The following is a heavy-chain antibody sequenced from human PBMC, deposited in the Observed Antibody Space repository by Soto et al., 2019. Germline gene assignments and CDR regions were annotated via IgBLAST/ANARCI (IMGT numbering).Heavy chain of an antibody. CDR3: ASVRGYRPTRVDY. CDR1: GFTFSSYS. V-gene: IGHV3-21*01. Sequence: GGSLRLSCAASGFTFSSYSMNWVRQALGKGLEWVSSISSSSSYIYYADSVKGRFTISRDNAKNSLYLQMNSLRAEDTAVYYCASVRGYRPTRVDYWGQGTLVTVSS. CDR2: ISSSSSYI. J-gene: IGHJ4*02. D-gene: IGHD5-18*01.